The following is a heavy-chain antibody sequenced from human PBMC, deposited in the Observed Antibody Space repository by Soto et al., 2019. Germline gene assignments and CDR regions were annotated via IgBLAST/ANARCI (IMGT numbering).Heavy chain of an antibody. V-gene: IGHV1-69*13. Sequence: XSVKVSCKASGGTFSSYAISWVRQAPGQGLEWMGGIIPIFGTANYAQKFQGRVTITADESTSTAYMELSSLRSEDTAVYYCAREQYKWEIHQPDAFDIWGQGTMVTVSS. CDR2: IIPIFGTA. CDR3: AREQYKWEIHQPDAFDI. J-gene: IGHJ3*02. CDR1: GGTFSSYA. D-gene: IGHD1-26*01.